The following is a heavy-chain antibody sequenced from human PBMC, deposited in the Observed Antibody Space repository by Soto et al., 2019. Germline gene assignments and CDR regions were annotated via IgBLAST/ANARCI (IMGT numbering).Heavy chain of an antibody. CDR3: ARESPNPYYFDY. J-gene: IGHJ4*02. CDR2: ISYDGSNK. CDR1: GFTFSSYA. Sequence: QVQLVESGGGVVQPGRSLRLSCAASGFTFSSYAMHWVRQAPGKGLEWVAVISYDGSNKYYADSVKGRFTISRDNSKNTLYLKMNSLRAEDTSVCYCARESPNPYYFDYWGQGTLVTVSS. V-gene: IGHV3-30-3*01. D-gene: IGHD2-8*01.